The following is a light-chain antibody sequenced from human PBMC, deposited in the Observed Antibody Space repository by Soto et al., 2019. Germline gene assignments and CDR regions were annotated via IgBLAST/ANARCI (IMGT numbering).Light chain of an antibody. CDR1: QSVSSN. Sequence: EIVMTQSPATLSGFAGERATLSCRASQSVSSNLAWYQQKSGQAPRLLIHGASTRATGIPARFSGSGSGTEFTLTISSLQSEDFAVYSCQQYDNWPWTFGQGTKVEIK. V-gene: IGKV3-15*01. CDR3: QQYDNWPWT. J-gene: IGKJ1*01. CDR2: GAS.